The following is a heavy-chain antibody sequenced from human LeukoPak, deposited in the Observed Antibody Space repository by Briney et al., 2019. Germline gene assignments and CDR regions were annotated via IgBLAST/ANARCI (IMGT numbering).Heavy chain of an antibody. CDR1: GFTFSSYE. V-gene: IGHV3-48*03. CDR2: ISSSDSIM. D-gene: IGHD3-10*01. CDR3: VRGEWVR. J-gene: IGHJ4*02. Sequence: GGSLRLSCAASGFTFSSYEMNWVRQAPGKGLEWVSYISSSDSIMYYADSVKGRFTISRDNAKNSLYPQMNSLRAEDTAVYYCVRGEWVRWGQGTLVTVSS.